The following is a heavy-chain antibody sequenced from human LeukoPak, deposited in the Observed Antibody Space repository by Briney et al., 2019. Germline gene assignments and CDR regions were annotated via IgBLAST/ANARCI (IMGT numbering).Heavy chain of an antibody. Sequence: GGSLRLSCAASGFTFSDDYMSWIRQAPGKGLEWVSYISSSGNTIYYADSVKGRFTISRDNAKNSLYLQMNSLRAEDTAVYYCARDLIVQWLVLDYWGQGTLVTVSS. V-gene: IGHV3-11*04. CDR2: ISSSGNTI. D-gene: IGHD6-19*01. J-gene: IGHJ4*02. CDR1: GFTFSDDY. CDR3: ARDLIVQWLVLDY.